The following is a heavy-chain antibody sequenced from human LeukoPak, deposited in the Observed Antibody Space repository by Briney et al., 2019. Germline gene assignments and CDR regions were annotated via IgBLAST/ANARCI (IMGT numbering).Heavy chain of an antibody. V-gene: IGHV3-72*01. CDR3: ATETKDSSAYYYFDY. CDR2: IRNRARGYTT. Sequence: GGSLTLSCVASGSTFSDHYMDWVRQAPGKGLEGVVRIRNRARGYTTDYAASAKGRFTISRDDSEGSLYLQMNSLQTEDTAGYYCATETKDSSAYYYFDYWGQGALVTVSS. CDR1: GSTFSDHY. J-gene: IGHJ4*02. D-gene: IGHD3-22*01.